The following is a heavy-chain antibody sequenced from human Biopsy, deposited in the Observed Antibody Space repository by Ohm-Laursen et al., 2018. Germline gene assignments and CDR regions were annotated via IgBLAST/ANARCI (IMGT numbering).Heavy chain of an antibody. Sequence: GTLSLTCAVYGGSLSGYYWNWIRQSPGKGLEWIGEINHRGFTSNNPSLKSRVIISADTSKNQFSLKLSSVTAADTAMYYCAAYYYDSSGYFYAFHYWGQGTLVTVSS. D-gene: IGHD3-22*01. J-gene: IGHJ4*02. V-gene: IGHV4-34*01. CDR3: AAYYYDSSGYFYAFHY. CDR1: GGSLSGYY. CDR2: INHRGFT.